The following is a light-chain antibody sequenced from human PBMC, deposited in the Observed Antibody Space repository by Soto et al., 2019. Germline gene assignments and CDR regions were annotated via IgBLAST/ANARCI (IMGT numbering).Light chain of an antibody. V-gene: IGKV1-5*01. J-gene: IGKJ1*01. Sequence: DIQMTQSPSTLSASVGDRVTITCRASQSISSWLAWYQQTPGKAPKLLIYDASSLESGVPSRFSGSGSGTEITLTTFSLQTDDFATYYCQHYNSYSEAFGQGTKVDIK. CDR1: QSISSW. CDR3: QHYNSYSEA. CDR2: DAS.